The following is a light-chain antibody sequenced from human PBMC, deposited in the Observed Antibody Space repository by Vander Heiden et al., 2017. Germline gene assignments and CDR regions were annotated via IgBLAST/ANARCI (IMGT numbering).Light chain of an antibody. CDR2: DAS. Sequence: DIQMTQSPSSLSASVGDSVTITCQASQDISNSLNWYQLKPGKAPTLLIYDASNLETGVPSRFRVSGSGTHFTFTISSLLPEDIATYYCQQYDNLPPLYTFGQGTKLEIK. V-gene: IGKV1-33*01. CDR1: QDISNS. J-gene: IGKJ2*01. CDR3: QQYDNLPPLYT.